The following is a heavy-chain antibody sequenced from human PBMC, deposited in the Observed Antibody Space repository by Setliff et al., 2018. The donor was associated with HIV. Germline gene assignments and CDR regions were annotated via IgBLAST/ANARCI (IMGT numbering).Heavy chain of an antibody. V-gene: IGHV3-30*04. CDR2: ISHDGNNK. J-gene: IGHJ3*02. D-gene: IGHD3-22*01. CDR1: RFIFSNYA. Sequence: LRLSCAASRFIFSNYAMHWVRQAPGKGLEWVALISHDGNNKYYADSVKGRFTISRDNSKNTLYLQMNSLRPEDTAVYCCARSKGHLYYDDDTGYVLRAFDIWGQGTMVTVSS. CDR3: ARSKGHLYYDDDTGYVLRAFDI.